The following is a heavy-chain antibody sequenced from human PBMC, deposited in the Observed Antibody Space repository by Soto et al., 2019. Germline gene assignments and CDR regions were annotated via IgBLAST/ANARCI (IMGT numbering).Heavy chain of an antibody. V-gene: IGHV3-64*01. CDR3: ARLARPDFYDMDA. Sequence: GGSLRLSCAAAGFTLSGYAMDWVRQALGKGLEYVSGISSNGVGTYYANSVQGRFTISRDNSKNTVYLQMGSLRPEDMAVYYCARLARPDFYDMDARGKDTTVTLSS. CDR1: GFTLSGYA. J-gene: IGHJ6*03. CDR2: ISSNGVGT. D-gene: IGHD6-6*01.